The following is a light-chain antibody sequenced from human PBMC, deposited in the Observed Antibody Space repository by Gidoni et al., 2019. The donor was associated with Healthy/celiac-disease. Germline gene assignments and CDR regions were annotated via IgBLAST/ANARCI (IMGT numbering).Light chain of an antibody. V-gene: IGLV3-21*02. J-gene: IGLJ2*01. Sequence: SYVLTQPPSVSVAPGQTARLTCGGNNIGSKSVHWYQQKPGQAPELVVSDDSDRPSGIPERFSGSNSGNTATLTISRVEAGDEADYFCQVWDTSSDHPGVFGGGTKLTVL. CDR2: DDS. CDR3: QVWDTSSDHPGV. CDR1: NIGSKS.